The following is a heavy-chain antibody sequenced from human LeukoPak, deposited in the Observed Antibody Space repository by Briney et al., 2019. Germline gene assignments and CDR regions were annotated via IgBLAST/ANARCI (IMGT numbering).Heavy chain of an antibody. V-gene: IGHV3-11*04. CDR2: ISSSGSTI. D-gene: IGHD4-23*01. Sequence: GGSLRLSCAASGFTFSDYYMSWIHQAPGKGLEWVSYISSSGSTIYYADSVKGRFTISRDNAKNSLYLQMNSLRAEDTAVYYCARDKVGGTYYYYYYMDVWGKGTTVTVSS. CDR1: GFTFSDYY. CDR3: ARDKVGGTYYYYYYMDV. J-gene: IGHJ6*03.